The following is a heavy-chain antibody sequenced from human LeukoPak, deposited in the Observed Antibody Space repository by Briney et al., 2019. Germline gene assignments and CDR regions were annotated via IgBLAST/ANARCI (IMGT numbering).Heavy chain of an antibody. J-gene: IGHJ4*02. CDR2: RSESGGAT. D-gene: IGHD1-7*01. CDR1: GFTFSNYA. CDR3: AKDRRGNWNYVGHFDH. V-gene: IGHV3-23*01. Sequence: GGSLRLSCAASGFTFSNYAMSWVRQAPGRGLEWLSTRSESGGATRYADSVKGLFTISRDNPMNTLYLQMDNLRAEDTDVYYCAKDRRGNWNYVGHFDHWGQGTLVTVSS.